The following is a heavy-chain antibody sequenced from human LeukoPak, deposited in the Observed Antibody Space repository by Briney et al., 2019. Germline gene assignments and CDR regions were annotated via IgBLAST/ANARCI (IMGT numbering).Heavy chain of an antibody. J-gene: IGHJ3*02. CDR3: ARVRPLYYDSTPEDPSDI. D-gene: IGHD3-22*01. Sequence: PSETLSLTCTVSGGSISSYYWSSVRQPPGKGLEWIGYIYYSGSTNYNPSLKSRVTISVDTSKNQFSLKLSSLTAADTAVYYCARVRPLYYDSTPEDPSDIWGQGTMVTVSS. CDR1: GGSISSYY. V-gene: IGHV4-59*01. CDR2: IYYSGST.